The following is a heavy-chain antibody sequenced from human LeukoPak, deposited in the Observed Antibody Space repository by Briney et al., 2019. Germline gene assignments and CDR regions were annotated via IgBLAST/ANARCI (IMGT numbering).Heavy chain of an antibody. CDR3: ARDGPSLSYYDYVWGSYRWYFDY. Sequence: GGSLRLSCAASGFTFSSYSMNWVGQAPGKGLEWVSSISSSSSYIYYADSVKGRFTISRDNAKNSLYLQMNSLRAEDTAVYYRARDGPSLSYYDYVWGSYRWYFDYWGQGTLVTVSS. V-gene: IGHV3-21*01. J-gene: IGHJ4*02. CDR1: GFTFSSYS. CDR2: ISSSSSYI. D-gene: IGHD3-16*02.